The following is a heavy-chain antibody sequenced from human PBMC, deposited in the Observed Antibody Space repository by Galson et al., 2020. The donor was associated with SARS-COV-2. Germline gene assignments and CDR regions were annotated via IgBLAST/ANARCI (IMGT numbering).Heavy chain of an antibody. V-gene: IGHV3-9*01. J-gene: IGHJ4*02. CDR1: GFTFDDYA. CDR2: ISWNSGSI. D-gene: IGHD3-10*01. CDR3: AKLPDYYGSGDY. Sequence: SLKISCAASGFTFDDYAMHWVRQAPGKGLEWVSGISWNSGSIGYADSVKGRFTISRDNAKNSLYLQMNSLRAEDTALYYCAKLPDYYGSGDYWGQGTLVSDSS.